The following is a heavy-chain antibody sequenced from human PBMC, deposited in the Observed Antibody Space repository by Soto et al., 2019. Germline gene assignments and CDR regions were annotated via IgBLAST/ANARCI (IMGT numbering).Heavy chain of an antibody. D-gene: IGHD2-15*01. CDR2: ISSNGDNT. CDR3: IIVLGRVNPLPLFAV. Sequence: GGSLRLSCSVSGFTFSSYAMHWVRQAPGKGLHYVSAISSNGDNTYYADSVKGRFAISRDNSKNTLYLQMSSLRTEDTAVYYFIIVLGRVNPLPLFAVWAQGTTVPVSS. J-gene: IGHJ6*02. CDR1: GFTFSSYA. V-gene: IGHV3-64D*08.